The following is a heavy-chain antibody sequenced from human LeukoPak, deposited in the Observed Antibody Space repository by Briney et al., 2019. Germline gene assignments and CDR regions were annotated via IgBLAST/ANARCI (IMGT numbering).Heavy chain of an antibody. D-gene: IGHD6-13*01. J-gene: IGHJ4*02. CDR1: GFTFSNAW. Sequence: GGSLRLSCAASGFTFSNAWMSWVRQAPGKGPEWVGRIKSKTDGGTTDYAAPVKGRFTISRDDSKNTLYLQMNSLKTEDTAVYYCYSSSWDYYFDYWGQGTLVTVSS. CDR3: YSSSWDYYFDY. V-gene: IGHV3-15*01. CDR2: IKSKTDGGTT.